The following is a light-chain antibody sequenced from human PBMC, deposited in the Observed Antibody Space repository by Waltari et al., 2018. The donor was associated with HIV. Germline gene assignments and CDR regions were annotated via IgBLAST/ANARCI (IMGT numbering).Light chain of an antibody. CDR1: SSNIGGNT. V-gene: IGLV1-44*01. Sequence: SVLPQPPSASGTPGQRVPISCSGSSSNIGGNTVNWYQHLPGTAPKLLIYSNHQRPSGVPDRFSGSKSGTSASLAISGLQSEDEADYYCASRDDSLNGPVFGRGTKLTVL. CDR2: SNH. J-gene: IGLJ2*01. CDR3: ASRDDSLNGPV.